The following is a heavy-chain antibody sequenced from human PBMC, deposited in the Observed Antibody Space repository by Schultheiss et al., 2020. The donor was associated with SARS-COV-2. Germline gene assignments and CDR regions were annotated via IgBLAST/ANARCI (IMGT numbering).Heavy chain of an antibody. CDR3: TTDWHP. J-gene: IGHJ5*02. CDR2: ISSSSSTI. Sequence: GGSLRLSCAASGFTVSSNYMSWVRQAPGKGLEWVSYISSSSSTIYYADSVKGRFTISRDNSKNTLYLQMNSLRAEDTAVYYCTTDWHPWGQGTLVTVSS. CDR1: GFTVSSNY. V-gene: IGHV3-48*01.